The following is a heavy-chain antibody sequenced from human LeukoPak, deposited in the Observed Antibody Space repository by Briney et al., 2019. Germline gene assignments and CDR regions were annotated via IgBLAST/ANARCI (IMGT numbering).Heavy chain of an antibody. CDR1: GVSISSGSYY. CDR2: IYTSGST. CDR3: ARLGVAGSINWFDP. J-gene: IGHJ5*02. D-gene: IGHD6-19*01. V-gene: IGHV4-61*02. Sequence: SQNLSLTCTVSGVSISSGSYYWSWIRQPAGKGLEWIGRIYTSGSTNYNPSLKSRDTISVDTSKNQFSLKLSPETAADTAVYYCARLGVAGSINWFDPWGQGTLVTVSS.